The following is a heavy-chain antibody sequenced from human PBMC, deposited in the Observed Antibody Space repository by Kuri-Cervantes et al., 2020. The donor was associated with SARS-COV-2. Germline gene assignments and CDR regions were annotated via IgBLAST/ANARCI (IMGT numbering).Heavy chain of an antibody. CDR3: AKTTMVQGVIISGWIDY. CDR2: ISGSGGST. J-gene: IGHJ4*02. D-gene: IGHD3-10*01. Sequence: GESLKISCAASGFTFSSYAMSWVCQAPGKGLEWVSAISGSGGSTYYADSVKGRFTISRDNSKNTLYLQMNSLRAEDTAVYYCAKTTMVQGVIISGWIDYWGQGTLVTVSS. V-gene: IGHV3-23*01. CDR1: GFTFSSYA.